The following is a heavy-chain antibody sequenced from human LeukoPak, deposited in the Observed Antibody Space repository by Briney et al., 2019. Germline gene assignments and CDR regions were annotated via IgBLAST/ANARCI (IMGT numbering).Heavy chain of an antibody. J-gene: IGHJ4*02. Sequence: GGSLRLSCAASGFTFSNHAMSWVRQAPGKGLQWVSVISGGGRTTEYADSVKGRFTVSRDNSVNTLSLHMDSLRVEDTDIYYCAKNVVFTRYFDSWGQGTLVTVSS. D-gene: IGHD2-21*01. CDR1: GFTFSNHA. CDR2: ISGGGRTT. CDR3: AKNVVFTRYFDS. V-gene: IGHV3-23*01.